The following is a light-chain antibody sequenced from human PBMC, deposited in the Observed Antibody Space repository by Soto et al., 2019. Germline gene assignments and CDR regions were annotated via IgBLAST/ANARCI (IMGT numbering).Light chain of an antibody. Sequence: EIVMTQSPATLSVSPGERATLSYRASQSVSNYLAWYQQKPGQAPRLLIYGASTRATGIPARFSGGGSETDFTLTISSLQSEDFAVYYCQQYHNWPPLTFGGGTKVEIK. CDR3: QQYHNWPPLT. CDR1: QSVSNY. J-gene: IGKJ4*01. V-gene: IGKV3-15*01. CDR2: GAS.